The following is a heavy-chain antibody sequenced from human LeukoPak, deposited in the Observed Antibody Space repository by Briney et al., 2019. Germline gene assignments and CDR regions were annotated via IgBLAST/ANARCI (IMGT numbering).Heavy chain of an antibody. V-gene: IGHV3-48*04. J-gene: IGHJ4*02. Sequence: GGSLRLSCAASGFTFSSYSMNWVRQAPGKGLEWVSYISGSNSAIYYAGSVKGRFTISRDNAKNSLYLQMNSLRAEDTAVYYCARDSYYYDNSGYSSFDYWGQGTLVTVSS. D-gene: IGHD3-22*01. CDR1: GFTFSSYS. CDR3: ARDSYYYDNSGYSSFDY. CDR2: ISGSNSAI.